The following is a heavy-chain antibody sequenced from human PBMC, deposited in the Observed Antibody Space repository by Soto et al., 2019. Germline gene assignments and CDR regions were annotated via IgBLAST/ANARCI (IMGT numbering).Heavy chain of an antibody. Sequence: QVQLQQWGAGLLKPSETLSLTCAVYGGSFSGYYWSWIRQPPGKGLEWIGEINHSGSTNYNPSLKSRVTISVDTSKNQFSLKLSSVTAADTAVYYCARGSKYCSSTSCYRNWFDPWGQGTLVTVSS. V-gene: IGHV4-34*01. CDR1: GGSFSGYY. CDR3: ARGSKYCSSTSCYRNWFDP. CDR2: INHSGST. J-gene: IGHJ5*02. D-gene: IGHD2-2*01.